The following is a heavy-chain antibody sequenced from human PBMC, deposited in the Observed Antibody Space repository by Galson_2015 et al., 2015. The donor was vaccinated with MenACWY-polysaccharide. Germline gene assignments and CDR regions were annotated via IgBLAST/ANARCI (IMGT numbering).Heavy chain of an antibody. Sequence: SLRLSCAASGFNFRGNGMHWVRQAPGKGLEWVAIIKQDGSEKYYVDSVKGRFSISRDNAKNSLYLQMNSLRSEDTAVYYCARDPLDSSGYTRGSVFDLWGRGTLVTVSS. CDR1: GFNFRGNG. V-gene: IGHV3-7*01. CDR3: ARDPLDSSGYTRGSVFDL. D-gene: IGHD3-22*01. CDR2: IKQDGSEK. J-gene: IGHJ2*01.